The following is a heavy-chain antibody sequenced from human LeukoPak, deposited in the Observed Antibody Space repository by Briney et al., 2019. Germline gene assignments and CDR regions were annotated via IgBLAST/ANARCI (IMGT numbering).Heavy chain of an antibody. CDR1: GFTFSSYA. J-gene: IGHJ4*02. V-gene: IGHV3-23*01. D-gene: IGHD6-13*01. CDR3: ATSFGPVIAAAGTGAD. Sequence: GGSLRLSCAASGFTFSSYAMNWVRQAPGGGVEWVSVISGSGSTTYYADSVKGGFTISRDNSKNTLSLQMNSLRAEDTAVYYCATSFGPVIAAAGTGADWGQGTLVTVSS. CDR2: ISGSGSTT.